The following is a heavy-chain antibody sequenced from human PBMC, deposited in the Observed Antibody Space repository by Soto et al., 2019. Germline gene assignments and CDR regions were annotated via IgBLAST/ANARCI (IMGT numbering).Heavy chain of an antibody. CDR3: AGRVVH. D-gene: IGHD2-15*01. Sequence: QVQLQESGPGLVKPSQTLSLTCTVSGGSISSGGYYWSWIRQHPGKGLEWIGSIYYSGSTYYNPSLKGRVTIAVETTKSQFVLKRRSVTPADTDMYYCAGRVVHWGQGTLVTVSS. CDR2: IYYSGST. CDR1: GGSISSGGYY. J-gene: IGHJ1*01. V-gene: IGHV4-31*03.